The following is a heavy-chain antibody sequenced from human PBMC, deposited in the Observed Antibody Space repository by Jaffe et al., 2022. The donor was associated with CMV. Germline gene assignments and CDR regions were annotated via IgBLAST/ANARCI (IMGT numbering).Heavy chain of an antibody. Sequence: EVQLVESGGGLVKPGGSLRLSCAASGFTFSSYSMNWVRQAPGKGLEWVSSISSSSSYIYYADSVKGRFTISRDNAKNSLYLQMNSLRAEDTAVYYCASPPLYYYDSSGYPPMGWGQGTLVTVSS. D-gene: IGHD3-22*01. V-gene: IGHV3-21*01. CDR1: GFTFSSYS. CDR3: ASPPLYYYDSSGYPPMG. CDR2: ISSSSSYI. J-gene: IGHJ4*02.